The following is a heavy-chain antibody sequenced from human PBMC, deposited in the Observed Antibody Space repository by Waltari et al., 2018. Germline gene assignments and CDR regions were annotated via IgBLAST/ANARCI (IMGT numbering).Heavy chain of an antibody. CDR2: FDPEDGET. V-gene: IGHV1-24*01. CDR1: GYTLTDLS. D-gene: IGHD5-18*01. CDR3: ARAGYSYGVDY. Sequence: QVQLVQSGAEVQKPGASVKVSCKVSGYTLTDLSMHWVRQAPGKGLEGMGGFDPEDGETIYEQKFQGRVTMTRNTSISTAYMELSSLRSEDTAVYYCARAGYSYGVDYWGQGTLVTVSS. J-gene: IGHJ4*02.